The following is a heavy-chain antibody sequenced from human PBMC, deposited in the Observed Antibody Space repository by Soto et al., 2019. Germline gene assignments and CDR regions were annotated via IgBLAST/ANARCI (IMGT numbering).Heavy chain of an antibody. J-gene: IGHJ6*02. D-gene: IGHD6-13*01. Sequence: LRLSCAASGFTFSSYWMSWVRQAPGKGLEWVANIKQDGSEKYYVDSVKGRFTISRDNAKNSLYLQMNSLRAEDTAVYYCARETSERIAGMDVWGQGTTVTVSS. CDR2: IKQDGSEK. CDR3: ARETSERIAGMDV. CDR1: GFTFSSYW. V-gene: IGHV3-7*03.